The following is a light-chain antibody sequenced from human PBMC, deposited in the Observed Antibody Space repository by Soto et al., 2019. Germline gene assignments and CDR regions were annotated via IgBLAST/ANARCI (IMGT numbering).Light chain of an antibody. Sequence: IMMSQSPGTPSVSPGERTTLSCRASQCVSNNYLAWYQQKPGQAPRLLIHGASNRATGIPDRFSGSGSGTEFTLTISSLQPDDFAAYYCQQYNSYSRTFGQGTKVDI. CDR3: QQYNSYSRT. CDR1: QCVSNN. V-gene: IGKV3D-15*01. CDR2: GAS. J-gene: IGKJ1*01.